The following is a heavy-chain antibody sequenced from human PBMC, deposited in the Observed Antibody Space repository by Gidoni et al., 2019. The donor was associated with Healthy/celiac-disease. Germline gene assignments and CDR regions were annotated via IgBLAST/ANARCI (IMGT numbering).Heavy chain of an antibody. CDR1: GGSITSGDYY. CDR3: ARGGNMVRGVIRVLFDP. CDR2: IYYSGST. J-gene: IGHJ5*02. Sequence: VQLQESGPGLVTPSQTLSLTCPVTGGSITSGDYYWSWIRQPPGKGLGWIGDIYYSGSTYYNPSLKSRVTISVDTSKNQFSLKLSSVTAADTAVYYCARGGNMVRGVIRVLFDPWGQGTLVTVSS. V-gene: IGHV4-30-4*01. D-gene: IGHD3-10*01.